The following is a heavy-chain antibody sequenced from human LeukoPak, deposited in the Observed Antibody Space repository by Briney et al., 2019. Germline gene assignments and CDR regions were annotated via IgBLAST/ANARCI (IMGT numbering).Heavy chain of an antibody. J-gene: IGHJ4*02. D-gene: IGHD3-22*01. CDR1: GASISSYY. Sequence: PSETLSLTCTVAGASISSYYWRWIRQPPEKVLEWIGYNSSSGSTNYNPSLKSRLTISVDTSNNQIFLKLRSVTAADAAIYSCARDGGSYYYDGSGYFDYWGQGTLVTVSS. V-gene: IGHV4-59*01. CDR3: ARDGGSYYYDGSGYFDY. CDR2: NSSSGST.